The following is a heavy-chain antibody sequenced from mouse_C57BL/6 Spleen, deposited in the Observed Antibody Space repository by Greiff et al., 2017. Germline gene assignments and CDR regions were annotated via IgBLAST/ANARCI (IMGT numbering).Heavy chain of an antibody. J-gene: IGHJ4*01. CDR3: TRRPVVMDY. CDR2: IRNKANNHAT. CDR1: GFTFSDAW. V-gene: IGHV6-6*01. Sequence: EVQLVESGGGLVQPGGSMKLSCAASGFTFSDAWMDWVRQSPEKGLEWVAEIRNKANNHATYYAESVKGRFTISRDDSKISVYLQLNSVKAEDTGIYYCTRRPVVMDYWGPGTSVTVSS.